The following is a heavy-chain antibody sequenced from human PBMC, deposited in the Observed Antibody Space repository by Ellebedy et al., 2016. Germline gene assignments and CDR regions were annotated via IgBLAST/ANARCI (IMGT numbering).Heavy chain of an antibody. J-gene: IGHJ4*02. Sequence: SETLSLXCTVSGDSTNSAGFHRSWIRQPPGKGLEWIGYIYHFGHSGSTYYKPPLKSRATISVDTSKNQFSLKLSSVTAADTAMYYCARVATGDWGQGALVTVAS. V-gene: IGHV4-30-4*01. CDR3: ARVATGD. CDR2: IYHFGHSGST. D-gene: IGHD5-12*01. CDR1: GDSTNSAGFH.